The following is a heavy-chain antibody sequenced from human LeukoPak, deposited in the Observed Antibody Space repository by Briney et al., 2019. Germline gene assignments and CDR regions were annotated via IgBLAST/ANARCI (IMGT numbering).Heavy chain of an antibody. V-gene: IGHV3-23*01. CDR3: AKGLYYYGSGSSMDV. D-gene: IGHD3-10*01. J-gene: IGHJ6*02. Sequence: PGGSLRLSCAASGFTFSSYAMSWVRQAPGKGLEWVSAISGSGGSTCYADSVKGRFTISRDNSKNTLYLQMNSLRAEDTAVYYCAKGLYYYGSGSSMDVWGQGTTVTVSS. CDR1: GFTFSSYA. CDR2: ISGSGGST.